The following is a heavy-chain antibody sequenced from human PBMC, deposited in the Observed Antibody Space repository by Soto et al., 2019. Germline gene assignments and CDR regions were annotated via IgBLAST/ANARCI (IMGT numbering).Heavy chain of an antibody. V-gene: IGHV4-34*01. CDR3: ASRELRNYDFWSGYYYYGMDV. D-gene: IGHD3-3*01. J-gene: IGHJ6*02. Sequence: SETLSLTCAVYGGSFSGYYWSWIRQPPGKGLEWIGEINHSGSTNYNPSLKSRVPISVDTSKNQFSLKLSSVTAADTAVYYCASRELRNYDFWSGYYYYGMDVWGQGTTVTVSS. CDR1: GGSFSGYY. CDR2: INHSGST.